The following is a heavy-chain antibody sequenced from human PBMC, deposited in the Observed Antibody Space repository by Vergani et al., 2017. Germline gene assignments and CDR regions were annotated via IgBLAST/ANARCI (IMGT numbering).Heavy chain of an antibody. Sequence: QVQLVESGGGLVKPGGSLRLSCAASGFTFSDYYMSWIRQAPGKGLEWVSYISSSSSYTNYGESVKSRFNISRDNAKNSLYLQMNSLRAEDTAVYYCARSSASGGGDRRILQHWGQGTLVTVSS. V-gene: IGHV3-11*06. J-gene: IGHJ1*01. CDR3: ARSSASGGGDRRILQH. CDR1: GFTFSDYY. CDR2: ISSSSSYT. D-gene: IGHD2-21*01.